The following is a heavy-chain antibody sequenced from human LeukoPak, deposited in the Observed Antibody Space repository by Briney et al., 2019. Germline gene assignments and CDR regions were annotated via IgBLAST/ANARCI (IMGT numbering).Heavy chain of an antibody. CDR1: GFTFSDYY. CDR2: ISSSSTYI. J-gene: IGHJ4*02. D-gene: IGHD5-18*01. CDR3: ARAPPWIQLWNLDY. V-gene: IGHV3-11*06. Sequence: PGGSLRLSCAASGFTFSDYYMSWIRQAPGKGLEWVSSISSSSTYIYYADSVKGRFTISRDNAKNSLYLQMNSLRAEDTAVYYCARAPPWIQLWNLDYWGQGTLVTVSS.